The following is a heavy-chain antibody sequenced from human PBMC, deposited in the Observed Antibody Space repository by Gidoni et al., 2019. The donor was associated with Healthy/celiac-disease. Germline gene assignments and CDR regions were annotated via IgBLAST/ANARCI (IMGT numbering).Heavy chain of an antibody. J-gene: IGHJ4*02. CDR2: ISGSGGST. CDR1: GFTVSSYA. Sequence: EVQLLESGGGLVQPGGSLRLSCAASGFTVSSYAMGWVRQAPGKGLEWVSAISGSGGSTYYADSVKGRFTISRDNAKNTRYLQMNSLRAEDTAVYYCAKPLRRAAVELSIGYWGQGTLVTVSS. CDR3: AKPLRRAAVELSIGY. D-gene: IGHD1-26*01. V-gene: IGHV3-23*01.